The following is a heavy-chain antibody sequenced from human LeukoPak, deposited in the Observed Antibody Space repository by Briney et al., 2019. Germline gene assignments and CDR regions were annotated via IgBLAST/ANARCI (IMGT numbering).Heavy chain of an antibody. CDR3: ASDYYSSGFDAFDI. J-gene: IGHJ3*02. Sequence: SETLSLTCAVYGGSFSGYYWSWIRQPPGKGLEWIGEINHSGSTNYNPSLKSRVTISVDTSKNQFPLKLSSVTAADTAVYYCASDYYSSGFDAFDIWGQGTMVTVSS. V-gene: IGHV4-34*01. D-gene: IGHD6-19*01. CDR2: INHSGST. CDR1: GGSFSGYY.